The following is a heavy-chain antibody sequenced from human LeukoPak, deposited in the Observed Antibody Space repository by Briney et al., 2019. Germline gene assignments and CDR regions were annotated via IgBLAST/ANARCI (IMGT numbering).Heavy chain of an antibody. J-gene: IGHJ3*02. D-gene: IGHD2-2*01. CDR2: MHYSGTT. CDR1: GGSLSSSTYH. CDR3: ARQGYANDAFDI. V-gene: IGHV4-39*01. Sequence: SETLSLTCTVSGGSLSSSTYHWGWIRQPPGKGLEWIGTMHYSGTTYSNPSLKSRVSISIDTSKNQISLKLRSVTAADTAVYYCARQGYANDAFDIWGQGTMVTVSS.